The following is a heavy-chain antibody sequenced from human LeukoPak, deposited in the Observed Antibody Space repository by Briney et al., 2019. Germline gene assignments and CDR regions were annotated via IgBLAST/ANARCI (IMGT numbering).Heavy chain of an antibody. CDR3: ARDQGSVPFDY. Sequence: SETLSLTCAVYGGSFSGYYWSWIRQPPGKGLEWIGEINHSGSTNYNPSLKSRVTISVDTSKNQFSLKLSSVTAADTAVYYCARDQGSVPFDYWGQGTLVTVSS. CDR2: INHSGST. V-gene: IGHV4-34*01. J-gene: IGHJ4*02. CDR1: GGSFSGYY.